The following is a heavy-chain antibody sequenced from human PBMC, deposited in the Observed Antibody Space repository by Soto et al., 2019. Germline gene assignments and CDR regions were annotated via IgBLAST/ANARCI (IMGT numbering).Heavy chain of an antibody. CDR3: ARDCSGATCSFNY. Sequence: QVQLVQTGADVKKPGASVKVSCKTSGYTFTSYGTSWVRQVPGQGLEWMGRISAYSGNINYAQKFQDRVTMTTDTSTSTAYMELRSLRSDDTAVYYCARDCSGATCSFNYWGQGTLVTVSS. CDR2: ISAYSGNI. V-gene: IGHV1-18*01. D-gene: IGHD2-15*01. CDR1: GYTFTSYG. J-gene: IGHJ4*02.